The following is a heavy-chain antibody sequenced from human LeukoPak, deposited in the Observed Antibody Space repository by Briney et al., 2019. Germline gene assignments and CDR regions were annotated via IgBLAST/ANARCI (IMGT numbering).Heavy chain of an antibody. CDR1: GFIFSKSS. J-gene: IGHJ4*02. CDR3: ATSRYSSGWYCDY. Sequence: GGSLRLSCEASGFIFSKSSMSWVRQAPGKGLEWVANIKQDGSEKYYVDSVNGRFTISRDNAKNSLYLQMNTLTAEDTAVYYCATSRYSSGWYCDYWGQGTLVTVSS. V-gene: IGHV3-7*03. CDR2: IKQDGSEK. D-gene: IGHD6-19*01.